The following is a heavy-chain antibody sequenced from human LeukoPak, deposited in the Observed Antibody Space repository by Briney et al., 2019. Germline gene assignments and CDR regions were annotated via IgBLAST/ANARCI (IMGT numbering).Heavy chain of an antibody. CDR1: GFTFSNYI. Sequence: DGSLTLSCAASGFTFSNYIMNWVRQAPGKGLELVSAISTGNRHIYYGASVKGRFTISRDDAKNSLYLQMKSLRAEDTAVYYCARDLSGDGYNKFDYWGQGALVAVSP. CDR2: ISTGNRHI. J-gene: IGHJ4*02. CDR3: ARDLSGDGYNKFDY. V-gene: IGHV3-21*01. D-gene: IGHD5-24*01.